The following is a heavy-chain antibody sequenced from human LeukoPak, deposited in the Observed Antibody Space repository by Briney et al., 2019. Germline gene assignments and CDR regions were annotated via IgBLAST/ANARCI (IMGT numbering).Heavy chain of an antibody. V-gene: IGHV3-11*01. D-gene: IGHD6-13*01. CDR3: ARDLQQLVPFDY. CDR1: GFTFSDYY. J-gene: IGHJ4*02. Sequence: GGSLRLSCAASGFTFSDYYMSWIRQAPGKGLEWVSYISSSGSTIYYADSVKGRFTISRDNAKNSLYLQMNSLRDEDTAVYYCARDLQQLVPFDYWGQGTLVTVSS. CDR2: ISSSGSTI.